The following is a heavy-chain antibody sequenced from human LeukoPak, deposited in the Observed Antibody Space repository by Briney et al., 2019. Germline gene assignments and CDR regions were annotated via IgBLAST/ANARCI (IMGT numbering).Heavy chain of an antibody. Sequence: GGSLRLSCAASGFTFSRYSMNWVRQAPGRGLEWVSSISSSSSYIYYADSLKGRFTISRDNAKNSLYLQMNSLRAEDTAVYFCARDRIIYGDYGDAFDIWGQGTMVTVSS. CDR1: GFTFSRYS. CDR3: ARDRIIYGDYGDAFDI. D-gene: IGHD4-17*01. CDR2: ISSSSSYI. V-gene: IGHV3-21*01. J-gene: IGHJ3*02.